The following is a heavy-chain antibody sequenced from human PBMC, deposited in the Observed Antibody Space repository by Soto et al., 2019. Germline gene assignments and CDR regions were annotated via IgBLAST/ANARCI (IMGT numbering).Heavy chain of an antibody. V-gene: IGHV3-21*01. CDR3: ARVFCRGDCYSPLDY. Sequence: GGSLRLSCVASGFTFSNFGLNWVSQAPGKGLEWVSSISSSDKYIYYADSVKGRFTISRDNAKNSLSLQMNSLRADDTAVYYCARVFCRGDCYSPLDYWGQGTLVTVSS. D-gene: IGHD2-21*02. J-gene: IGHJ4*02. CDR2: ISSSDKYI. CDR1: GFTFSNFG.